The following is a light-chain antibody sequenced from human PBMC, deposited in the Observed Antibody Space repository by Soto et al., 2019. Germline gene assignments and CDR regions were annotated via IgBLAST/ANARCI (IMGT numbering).Light chain of an antibody. CDR3: QQYNSYSPWT. Sequence: DIQVTQSPPTLSASVGDRVTITCRPSQTISTWMAWYQQKPGKAPKLLVYDASTLQSGVASRFSGSGSGTEFTLIISGLQPDDFATYYCQQYNSYSPWTFGQRTKVDI. J-gene: IGKJ1*01. CDR1: QTISTW. CDR2: DAS. V-gene: IGKV1-5*01.